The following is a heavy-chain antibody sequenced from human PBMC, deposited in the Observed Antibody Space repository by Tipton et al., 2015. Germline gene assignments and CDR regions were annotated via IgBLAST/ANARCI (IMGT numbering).Heavy chain of an antibody. CDR1: GYIFVDYF. Sequence: QLVQSGAEVKVPGASVRVSCKTSGYIFVDYFVHWVRQAPGQGLEWMGGINPKSGDTYYAQKLSGRVTMTTDTSSSTAFLELSRLTSGDTAMYYCVPNLDYWGQGTLVTVSS. CDR2: INPKSGDT. J-gene: IGHJ4*02. CDR3: VPNLDY. V-gene: IGHV1-2*02.